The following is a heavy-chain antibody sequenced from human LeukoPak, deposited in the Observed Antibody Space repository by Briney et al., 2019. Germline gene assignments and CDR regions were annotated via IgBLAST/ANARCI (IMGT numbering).Heavy chain of an antibody. CDR3: ARGLTIYDILTAYYTFPYFDY. J-gene: IGHJ4*02. V-gene: IGHV4-59*01. D-gene: IGHD3-9*01. CDR2: IYYSGST. Sequence: SETLSLTCSVSGGSMSSYYWSWIRQPPGKGLEWIGYIYYSGSTNYNPSLKSRVTISVDTSKNQFSLNLSSVTAADTVVYYCARGLTIYDILTAYYTFPYFDYWGQGTLVTVSS. CDR1: GGSMSSYY.